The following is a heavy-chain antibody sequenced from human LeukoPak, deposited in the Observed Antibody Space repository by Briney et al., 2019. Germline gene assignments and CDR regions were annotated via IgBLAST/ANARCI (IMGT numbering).Heavy chain of an antibody. Sequence: PSETLSLTCTVSGGSISSYYWSWIRQPPGKGLEWIGSIYYSGSTYYNPSLKSRVTISVDTSKNQFSLKLSSVTAADTAVYYCARDGQASGYYYDSSGPYYFDYWGQGTLVTVSS. D-gene: IGHD3-22*01. J-gene: IGHJ4*02. CDR1: GGSISSYY. V-gene: IGHV4-39*07. CDR2: IYYSGST. CDR3: ARDGQASGYYYDSSGPYYFDY.